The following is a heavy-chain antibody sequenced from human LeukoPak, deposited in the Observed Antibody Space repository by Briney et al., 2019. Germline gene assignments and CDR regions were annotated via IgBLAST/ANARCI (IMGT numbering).Heavy chain of an antibody. CDR2: IYYSGST. CDR3: ARDYRGSSSWAKYYYGMDV. J-gene: IGHJ6*04. D-gene: IGHD6-13*01. CDR1: DGSISSYY. Sequence: SETLSLTCTVSDGSISSYYWSWIRQPPGKGLEWIGYIYYSGSTNYNPSLKSRVTISVDTSKNQFSLKLSSVTAADTAVYYCARDYRGSSSWAKYYYGMDVWGKGTTVTVSS. V-gene: IGHV4-59*12.